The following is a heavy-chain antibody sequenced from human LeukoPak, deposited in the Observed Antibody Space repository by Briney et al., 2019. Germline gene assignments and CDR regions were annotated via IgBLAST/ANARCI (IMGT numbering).Heavy chain of an antibody. CDR3: ARNRGYGGYDSDY. V-gene: IGHV3-11*01. D-gene: IGHD5-12*01. CDR2: ISSSGTTI. CDR1: GFSFSDYY. Sequence: PGGSLRLPCAASGFSFSDYYMSWIRQAPGKGLEWVSYISSSGTTIYYADSVKGRFTISRDNAKNSLYLQMNSLRAEDTAVYYCARNRGYGGYDSDYWGQGTLVTVSS. J-gene: IGHJ4*02.